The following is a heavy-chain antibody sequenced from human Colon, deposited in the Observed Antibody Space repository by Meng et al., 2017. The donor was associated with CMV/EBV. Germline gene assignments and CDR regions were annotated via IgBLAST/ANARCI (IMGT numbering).Heavy chain of an antibody. J-gene: IGHJ4*02. CDR2: LRPTGSI. CDR3: VRAAARGVPVDH. V-gene: IGHV4-4*07. Sequence: VPLQDAGPGLVKPSETLSLTCRVFGASITTYYWAWIRQPAGKGLDFIGRLRPTGSIDYNPSLMSRVTMSVDTSKNQLSLNLKSVTAADTAVYYCVRAAARGVPVDHWGQGMLVTVSS. D-gene: IGHD3-10*01. CDR1: GASITTYY.